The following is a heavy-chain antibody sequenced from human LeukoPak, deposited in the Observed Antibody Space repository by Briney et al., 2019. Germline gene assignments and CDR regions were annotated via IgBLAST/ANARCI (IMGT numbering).Heavy chain of an antibody. D-gene: IGHD6-13*01. CDR3: ARADSSSWYWELYYFDY. V-gene: IGHV5-51*01. J-gene: IGHJ4*02. Sequence: GESLKISCKGSGYSFTNYWIGWVRQMPGKGLEWMGIIYPGDSDTRYSPSFQGQVTISADKSISTAYLQWSSLKASDTAMYYCARADSSSWYWELYYFDYWGQGTLVTVSS. CDR2: IYPGDSDT. CDR1: GYSFTNYW.